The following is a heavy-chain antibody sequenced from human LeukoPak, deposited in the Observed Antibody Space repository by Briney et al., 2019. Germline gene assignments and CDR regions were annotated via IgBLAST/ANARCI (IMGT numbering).Heavy chain of an antibody. CDR3: AKVLVGAERFSPDDY. CDR1: GFTFSSYG. CDR2: IRYDGSNK. V-gene: IGHV3-30*02. Sequence: PGGSLRLSCAASGFTFSSYGMHWVRQAPGKGLEWVAFIRYDGSNKYYADSVKGRFTISRDNSKNTLYLQMNSLRAEDTAVYYCAKVLVGAERFSPDDYWGQGTLVTVSS. J-gene: IGHJ4*02. D-gene: IGHD1-26*01.